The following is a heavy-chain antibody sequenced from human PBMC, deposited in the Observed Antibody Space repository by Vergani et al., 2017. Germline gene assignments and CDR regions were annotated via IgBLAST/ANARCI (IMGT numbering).Heavy chain of an antibody. V-gene: IGHV3-21*01. CDR1: GFTFSSYS. J-gene: IGHJ6*04. CDR2: ISSSSSYI. CDR3: ARDAAYYDVWSGYPDV. Sequence: EVQLVESGGGLVKPGGSLRLSCAASGFTFSSYSMNWVCQAPGKGLEWVSSISSSSSYIYYADSVKGRFTISRDNAKNSLYLQMNSLRAEDTAVYYCARDAAYYDVWSGYPDVCGKGTTVTVSS. D-gene: IGHD3-3*01.